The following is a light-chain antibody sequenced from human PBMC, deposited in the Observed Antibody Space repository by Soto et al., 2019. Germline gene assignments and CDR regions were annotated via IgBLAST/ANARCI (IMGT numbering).Light chain of an antibody. V-gene: IGKV3-20*01. J-gene: IGKJ1*01. Sequence: EIGLTQSPGTLSLSPGERATLSCRASQSVSSSYLAWYQQKPGQAPRLLIYGASSRATGIPDRFSGSGSGTDFTLTISRLEPEDFAVYYCQQYGSFTWPFGQGTKVDI. CDR1: QSVSSSY. CDR3: QQYGSFTWP. CDR2: GAS.